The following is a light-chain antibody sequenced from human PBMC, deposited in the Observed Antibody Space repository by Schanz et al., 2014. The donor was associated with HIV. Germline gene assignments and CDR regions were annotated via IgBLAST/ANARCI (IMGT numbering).Light chain of an antibody. CDR2: GNT. Sequence: QSVLTQPPSVSAAPGQRVTISCSGGSSNIGNHYVPWYHPLPGTAPKLLIYGNTNRPSGVPDRFSGSKSGTSVSLAITGLRAEDEADYYCLSYDKSPSGPYVFGTGTKLTVL. V-gene: IGLV1-40*01. CDR3: LSYDKSPSGPYV. CDR1: SSNIGNHY. J-gene: IGLJ1*01.